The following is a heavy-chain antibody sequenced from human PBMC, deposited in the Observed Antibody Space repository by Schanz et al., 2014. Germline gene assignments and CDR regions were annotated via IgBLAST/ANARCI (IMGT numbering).Heavy chain of an antibody. CDR3: AKDLLYGAPMPLNHLDY. CDR2: ISSSGTTI. Sequence: QVQLVESGGGLVKPGGSLRLSCAASGFTFRDYYMNWVRQAPGKGLEWVSYISSSGTTIYYADSVKGRFTISRDNAKNSLFLQMNSLRAEDTAVYYCAKDLLYGAPMPLNHLDYWGQGTLVTVSS. D-gene: IGHD2-2*01. CDR1: GFTFRDYY. V-gene: IGHV3-11*01. J-gene: IGHJ4*02.